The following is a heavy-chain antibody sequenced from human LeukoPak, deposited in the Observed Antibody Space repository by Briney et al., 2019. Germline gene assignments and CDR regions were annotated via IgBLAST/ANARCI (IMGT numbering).Heavy chain of an antibody. Sequence: SQTLSLTCTVSGGSISSGDYYWSWIRQPPGKGLEWIGYIYYSGSTYYNPSLKSRVTISVDTSKNQFSLKLSSVTAADTAVYYCARDLGYCSGGSCYSGPNWFDPWGQGTLDTVSS. CDR3: ARDLGYCSGGSCYSGPNWFDP. CDR2: IYYSGST. V-gene: IGHV4-30-4*01. CDR1: GGSISSGDYY. D-gene: IGHD2-15*01. J-gene: IGHJ5*02.